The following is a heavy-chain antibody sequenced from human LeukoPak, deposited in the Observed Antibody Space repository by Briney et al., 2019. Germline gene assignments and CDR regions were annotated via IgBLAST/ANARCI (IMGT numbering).Heavy chain of an antibody. CDR3: ARVAFMVRDAFDI. CDR1: GYTFTSYG. V-gene: IGHV1-18*01. Sequence: GASVKVSCKASGYTFTSYGISWVRQAPGQGLEWMGWISAYNGNTNYAQKLQGRVTMTTDTSTSTANMELRSLRSDDTAVYYCARVAFMVRDAFDIWGQGTMVTVSS. D-gene: IGHD3-10*01. J-gene: IGHJ3*02. CDR2: ISAYNGNT.